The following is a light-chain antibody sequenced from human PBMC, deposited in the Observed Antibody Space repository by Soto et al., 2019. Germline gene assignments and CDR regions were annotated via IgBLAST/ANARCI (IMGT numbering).Light chain of an antibody. CDR3: QQYNSYST. J-gene: IGKJ1*01. CDR1: QSISIW. Sequence: DIQMTQSPSTLSASVGDRVTITCRASQSISIWLAWYQQKPGKAPILLIYKASNLESGVPSRFSGSGSGTEFTLTISSLQPDDFATYYCQQYNSYSTFGQGTKVDIK. V-gene: IGKV1-5*03. CDR2: KAS.